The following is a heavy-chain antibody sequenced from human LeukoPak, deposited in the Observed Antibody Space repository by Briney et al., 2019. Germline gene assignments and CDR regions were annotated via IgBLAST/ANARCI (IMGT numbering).Heavy chain of an antibody. CDR3: ARSDYGASGLFDY. CDR1: AGSISSRSYY. V-gene: IGHV4-39*01. CDR2: INYSGTT. D-gene: IGHD4-17*01. Sequence: SETLSLTCTVSAGSISSRSYYWAWIRQPPGEGLEWIGTINYSGTTYYNPSLKSRVTISVDTSKNQFSLKLNSVTAADTAVYYCARSDYGASGLFDYWGQGSLVTVSS. J-gene: IGHJ4*02.